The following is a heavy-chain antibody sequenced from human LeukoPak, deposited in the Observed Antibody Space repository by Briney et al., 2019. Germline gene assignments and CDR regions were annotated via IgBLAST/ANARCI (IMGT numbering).Heavy chain of an antibody. CDR1: GDSVSSNSAA. CDR2: TYYRSKWYN. Sequence: SQTLSLTCAISGDSVSSNSAAWNWIRQSPSRGLEWLGRTYYRSKWYNHYAVSVKSLITINPDTSKNQFSLQLNSVTPEDTAVYFCARQVAGRRGFDYWGQGTLVSVPS. CDR3: ARQVAGRRGFDY. V-gene: IGHV6-1*01. D-gene: IGHD6-19*01. J-gene: IGHJ4*02.